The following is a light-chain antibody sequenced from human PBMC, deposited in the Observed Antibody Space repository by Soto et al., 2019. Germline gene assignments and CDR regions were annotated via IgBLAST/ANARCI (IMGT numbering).Light chain of an antibody. CDR3: QQLNTYLVT. CDR2: STS. Sequence: DIQLTQSPSFLSASVGDRVTITCRPSQGISGYLAWYQQKPVKAPKLLIYSTSTLQSGVPSRFSGGTSGAEFILTVSSLQPEDFATYYCQQLNTYLVTFGQGTRLEIK. CDR1: QGISGY. V-gene: IGKV1-9*01. J-gene: IGKJ5*01.